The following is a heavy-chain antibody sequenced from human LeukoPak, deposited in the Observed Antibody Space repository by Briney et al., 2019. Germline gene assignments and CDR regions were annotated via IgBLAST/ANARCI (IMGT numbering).Heavy chain of an antibody. Sequence: SVKVSCKASGGTFSSYAISWVRQAPGQGLEWMGGIIPIFGTANYAQKFQGRVTITADESTSTAYMELSSLRSEDTAVYYCARDLSGYYDSSGYYYWFDPWGQGTLVTVSS. V-gene: IGHV1-69*13. CDR1: GGTFSSYA. D-gene: IGHD3-22*01. CDR2: IIPIFGTA. CDR3: ARDLSGYYDSSGYYYWFDP. J-gene: IGHJ5*02.